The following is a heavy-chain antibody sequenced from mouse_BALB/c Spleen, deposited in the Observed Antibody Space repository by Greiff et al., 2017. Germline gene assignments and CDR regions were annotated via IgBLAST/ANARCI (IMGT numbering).Heavy chain of an antibody. CDR2: ISYDGSN. CDR3: AREALRYAMDY. CDR1: GYSITSGYY. J-gene: IGHJ4*01. D-gene: IGHD1-1*01. V-gene: IGHV3-6*02. Sequence: EVQLVESGPGLVKPSQSLSLTCSVTGYSITSGYYWNWIRQFPGNKLEWMGYISYDGSNNYNPSLKNRISITRDTSKNQFFLKLNSVTTEDTATYYCAREALRYAMDYWGQGTSVTVSS.